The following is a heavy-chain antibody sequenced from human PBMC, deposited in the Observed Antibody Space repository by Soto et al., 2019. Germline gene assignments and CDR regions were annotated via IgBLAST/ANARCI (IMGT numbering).Heavy chain of an antibody. CDR3: ARVSIGHYGVFDY. CDR1: GFTFSSYW. J-gene: IGHJ4*02. CDR2: ISSDGRST. Sequence: EVQLVESGGDLVQPGGSLRLPCAASGFTFSSYWMHWVRQAPGEGLVWVSRISSDGRSTDHADSVKGRFTISRDNAKNTLYLQMSSLRAEDTAVYFCARVSIGHYGVFDYWGQGTLVTVSS. V-gene: IGHV3-74*01. D-gene: IGHD4-17*01.